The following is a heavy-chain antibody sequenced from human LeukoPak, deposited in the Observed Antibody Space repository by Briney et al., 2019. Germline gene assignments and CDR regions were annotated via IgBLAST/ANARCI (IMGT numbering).Heavy chain of an antibody. D-gene: IGHD3-10*01. J-gene: IGHJ5*02. CDR2: ISPYNGNI. CDR3: ARGGVGMVRGVLVPPINWFDP. V-gene: IGHV1-18*01. CDR1: GYTFTNYG. Sequence: GASVKVSCKASGYTFTNYGISWVRQAPGQGLEWVGWISPYNGNINYAQRFQGRVTMTTDTSTSTAYMELRSPRSDDTAVYYCARGGVGMVRGVLVPPINWFDPWGQGTLVTVSS.